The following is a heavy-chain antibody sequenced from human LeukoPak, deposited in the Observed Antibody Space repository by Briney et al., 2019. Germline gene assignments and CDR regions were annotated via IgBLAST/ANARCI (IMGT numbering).Heavy chain of an antibody. Sequence: PSETQSLPCSVSGDPISHDYWNNYYCSWMRQPAGDGLEWIGRIYPSGSLTYNPPLRSRFTMSVDTSKNQRSVRLSSGSAADPAVYYCARDSSGYTRRYYFDSWGQGIQVTVSS. D-gene: IGHD3-22*01. CDR2: IYPSGSL. V-gene: IGHV4-4*07. J-gene: IGHJ4*02. CDR3: ARDSSGYTRRYYFDS. CDR1: GDPISHDYWNNYY.